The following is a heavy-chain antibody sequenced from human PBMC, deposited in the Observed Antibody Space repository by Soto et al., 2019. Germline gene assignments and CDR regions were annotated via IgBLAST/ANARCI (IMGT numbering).Heavy chain of an antibody. CDR1: GSSISSGYS. J-gene: IGHJ4*02. CDR3: ARLTYYYDTSGLGGVDD. D-gene: IGHD3-22*01. V-gene: IGHV4-38-2*01. Sequence: SETLSLTCALSGSSISSGYSWGWIRQPPGKGLKWIGSIFHSGRTYYNPSLKSRVTISVDTSKNQFSLKVSSVTAADTAVYYCARLTYYYDTSGLGGVDDWGQGTLVTVSS. CDR2: IFHSGRT.